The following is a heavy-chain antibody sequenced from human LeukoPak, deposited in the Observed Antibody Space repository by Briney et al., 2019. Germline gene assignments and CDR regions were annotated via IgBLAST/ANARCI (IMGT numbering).Heavy chain of an antibody. CDR3: ASPRGLYYGSGSYDY. V-gene: IGHV1-2*02. Sequence: PGGSLRLSCAASGFTFSSYAMSWVRQAPGQGLEWMGWINPNSGGTNYAQKFQGRVTMTRDTSISTAYMELSRLRSDDTAVYYCASPRGLYYGSGSYDYWGQGTLVTVSS. D-gene: IGHD3-10*01. CDR1: GFTFSSYA. CDR2: INPNSGGT. J-gene: IGHJ4*02.